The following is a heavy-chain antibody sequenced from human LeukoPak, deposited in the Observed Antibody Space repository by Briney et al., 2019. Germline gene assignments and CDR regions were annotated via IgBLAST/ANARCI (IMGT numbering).Heavy chain of an antibody. CDR1: GGSISNSSYY. D-gene: IGHD2-2*01. CDR3: ARHRGYCSSTSCHPFDY. V-gene: IGHV4-39*01. Sequence: SETLSLTCSVSGGSISNSSYYWGWIRQPPGKGLEWVGSIYYTGLAYYNPSLESRVTMSGDTSKNQFSLKLSSMTAADTAVYYCARHRGYCSSTSCHPFDYWAWEPWSPSPQ. CDR2: IYYTGLA. J-gene: IGHJ4*02.